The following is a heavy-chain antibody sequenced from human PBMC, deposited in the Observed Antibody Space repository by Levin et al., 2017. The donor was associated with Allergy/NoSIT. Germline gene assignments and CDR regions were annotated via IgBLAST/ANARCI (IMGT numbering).Heavy chain of an antibody. Sequence: GESLKISCAASGFTFSNYAMSWVRQAPGKGLEYVSGFRDSRSTYYADSVNGRFTVSRDNSNNVFYLQVNSLRAEDTALYYCARFARPAGVYDSSDSLDVWGPGTMVTVAS. J-gene: IGHJ3*01. CDR3: ARFARPAGVYDSSDSLDV. CDR2: FRDSRST. V-gene: IGHV3-23*01. D-gene: IGHD3-22*01. CDR1: GFTFSNYA.